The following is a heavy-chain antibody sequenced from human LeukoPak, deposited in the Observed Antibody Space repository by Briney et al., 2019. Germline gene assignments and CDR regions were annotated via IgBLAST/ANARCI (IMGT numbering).Heavy chain of an antibody. V-gene: IGHV4-34*01. Sequence: PSETLSLTCAVYGGSFSGYYWSWIRQPPGKGLEWIGEINHSGSTNYNPSLKSRVTISVDTSKNQFSLKLSSVTAADTAVYYCARGAGALTLDYFDYWGQGTLVTVSS. D-gene: IGHD4/OR15-4a*01. CDR3: ARGAGALTLDYFDY. J-gene: IGHJ4*02. CDR1: GGSFSGYY. CDR2: INHSGST.